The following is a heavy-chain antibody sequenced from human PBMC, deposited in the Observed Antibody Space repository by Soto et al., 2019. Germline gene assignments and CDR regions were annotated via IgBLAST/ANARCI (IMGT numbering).Heavy chain of an antibody. J-gene: IGHJ5*02. CDR2: IIPIFGTA. Sequence: QVQLVQSGAEVKKPGSSVKVSCKASGGTFSSYAISWVRQAPGQGLEWMGGIIPIFGTANYAQKFQGRVTITAYESTSTADMELSSLSSEDTAVYYCARVRGSPSQWFDPWGQGTLVTVSS. CDR3: ARVRGSPSQWFDP. V-gene: IGHV1-69*01. D-gene: IGHD2-15*01. CDR1: GGTFSSYA.